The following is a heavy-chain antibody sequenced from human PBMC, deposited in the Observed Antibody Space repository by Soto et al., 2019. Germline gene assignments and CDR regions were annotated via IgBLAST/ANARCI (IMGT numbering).Heavy chain of an antibody. J-gene: IGHJ6*02. V-gene: IGHV3-30-3*01. CDR1: RFTFSSYA. CDR2: ISHDGSEK. Sequence: QVQLVESGGGVVQPGKSLRLSCAASRFTFSSYAMDWVRQAPGKGLEWVAVISHDGSEKYYGDSVKGRFTTSRDNPKNTVYLQMNSLRPEDTAVYYCARAAAYFYHYYYAMDVWGQGTAVTVSS. CDR3: ARAAAYFYHYYYAMDV. D-gene: IGHD6-13*01.